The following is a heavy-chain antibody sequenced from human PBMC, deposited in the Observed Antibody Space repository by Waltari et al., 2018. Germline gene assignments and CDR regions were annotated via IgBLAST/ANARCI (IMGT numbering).Heavy chain of an antibody. CDR3: ARQSITMVRGVIIHAFDI. CDR2: INAGNGNT. CDR1: GYTFTSNP. Sequence: QVQLVQSGAEVKKPGASVKVSCKASGYTFTSNPLHWLRQSPGPRLEWMGWINAGNGNTKYSQEFKGRVTSTRDTSASTAYMELSSLRSEDMAVYYCARQSITMVRGVIIHAFDIWGQGTMVTVSS. V-gene: IGHV1-3*03. D-gene: IGHD3-10*01. J-gene: IGHJ3*02.